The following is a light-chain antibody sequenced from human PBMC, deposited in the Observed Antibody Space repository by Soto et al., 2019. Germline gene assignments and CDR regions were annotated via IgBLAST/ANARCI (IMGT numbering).Light chain of an antibody. V-gene: IGKV3-20*01. J-gene: IGKJ1*01. Sequence: ELVLTQSPGTLSLSPGDRATLSCRASLGLPSQFLAWYQQRPGQAPRVLISAASTRAADIPDRFSGSGSGTDFTLTINSLEPEDFAVYYCQQYDYSPRTFGQGTKVEVK. CDR1: LGLPSQF. CDR2: AAS. CDR3: QQYDYSPRT.